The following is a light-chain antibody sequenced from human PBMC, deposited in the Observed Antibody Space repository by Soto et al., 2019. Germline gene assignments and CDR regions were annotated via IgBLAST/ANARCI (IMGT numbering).Light chain of an antibody. CDR2: AAS. CDR1: QGIIDY. CDR3: QKNNCAPQT. Sequence: DIQMTQSPSSLSASVGDRVTITCRASQGIIDYVAWYQHKPGKPPTLLIYAASTLQSGVPSRFSGRGHEKDCRLPSSNMQPEDVATYHCQKNNCAPQTFGQGTKVEV. J-gene: IGKJ1*01. V-gene: IGKV1-27*01.